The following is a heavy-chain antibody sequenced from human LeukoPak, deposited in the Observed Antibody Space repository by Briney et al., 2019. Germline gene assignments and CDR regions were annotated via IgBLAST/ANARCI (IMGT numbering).Heavy chain of an antibody. CDR1: GFTFSSYA. J-gene: IGHJ3*01. CDR2: ISGSGGST. D-gene: IGHD6-13*01. CDR3: AKDGSSGIAAAADAFDV. V-gene: IGHV3-23*01. Sequence: PGGSLRLSCAASGFTFSSYAMSWVRQAPGKGLEWVSAISGSGGSTYYADSVKGRFTISRDNSKNTLYLQMNSLRAEDTAVYYCAKDGSSGIAAAADAFDVWGQGTMVTVSS.